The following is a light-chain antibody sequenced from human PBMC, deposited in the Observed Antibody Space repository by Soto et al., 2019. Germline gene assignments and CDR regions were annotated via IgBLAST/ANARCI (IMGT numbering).Light chain of an antibody. CDR3: CSYAGSHYV. CDR2: EGS. CDR1: SSDVGSYNL. Sequence: QSVLTQPASVSGSPGQSITISCTGTSSDVGSYNLVSWYQQHPGKAPKLMIYEGSKRPSGVSNRFSGSKSGNTASLTISGLQAEDEADYYCCSYAGSHYVFGTGTKV. V-gene: IGLV2-23*01. J-gene: IGLJ1*01.